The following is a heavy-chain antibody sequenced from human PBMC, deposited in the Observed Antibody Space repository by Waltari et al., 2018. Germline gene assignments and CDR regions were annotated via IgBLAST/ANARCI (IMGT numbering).Heavy chain of an antibody. CDR1: GFDFSSCG. J-gene: IGHJ4*02. CDR2: IRHDRSSE. D-gene: IGHD6-19*01. V-gene: IGHV3-30*02. CDR3: AKDIRNGWYADY. Sequence: QVQLVESGGGVVRPGGSPRLSCVASGFDFSSCGMQWLRQAPGKGLEWVAFIRHDRSSEHYGESVKGRFIISTENFKNTLYLQMNSLRIEDTGIYYCAKDIRNGWYADYLGQGTLVTVSS.